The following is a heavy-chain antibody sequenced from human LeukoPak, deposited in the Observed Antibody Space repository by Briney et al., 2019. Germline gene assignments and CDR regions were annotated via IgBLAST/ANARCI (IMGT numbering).Heavy chain of an antibody. CDR1: GFTFSSYS. V-gene: IGHV3-23*01. Sequence: GGSLRLSCSASGFTFSSYSMTWVRQAPGKGLEWVSGISYGGDFKYHADSMKGRFTISRDDSKSTLYLQMNSLRAEDTAVYYCAKDSSNWYYMDVWGRGTTVTVS. D-gene: IGHD6-13*01. CDR2: ISYGGDFK. J-gene: IGHJ6*03. CDR3: AKDSSNWYYMDV.